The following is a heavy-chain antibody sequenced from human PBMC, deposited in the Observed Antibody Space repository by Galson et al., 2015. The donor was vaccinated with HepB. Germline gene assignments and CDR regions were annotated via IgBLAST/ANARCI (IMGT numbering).Heavy chain of an antibody. V-gene: IGHV4-59*01. D-gene: IGHD1-26*01. J-gene: IGHJ4*02. Sequence: ETLSLTCTVSGGSTSNYYWSWIRQSPGKGLEWIGNIYYTGSTSYNPSLKSRVTISVDTSKNQISLKLSSVTAADTATYYCARGPVGATSPFDYWGQGTLVTVSS. CDR1: GGSTSNYY. CDR2: IYYTGST. CDR3: ARGPVGATSPFDY.